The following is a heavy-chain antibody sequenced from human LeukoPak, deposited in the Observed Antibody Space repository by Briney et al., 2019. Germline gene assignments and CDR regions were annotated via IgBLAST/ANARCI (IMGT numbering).Heavy chain of an antibody. V-gene: IGHV3-21*01. CDR2: ISSSSTYI. CDR3: ASPWGYTVTTEDTFDI. Sequence: GGSLRLSCAVSGFTFSIHNMNWVRQAPGKGLEWVSSISSSSTYIYYADSVKGRFTISRDNAKNSLYLQMNSLRAEDTAVYYCASPWGYTVTTEDTFDIWGQGTMVTVSS. CDR1: GFTFSIHN. D-gene: IGHD4-17*01. J-gene: IGHJ3*02.